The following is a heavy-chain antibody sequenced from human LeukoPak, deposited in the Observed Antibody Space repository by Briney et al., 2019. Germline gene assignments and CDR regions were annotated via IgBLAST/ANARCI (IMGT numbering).Heavy chain of an antibody. CDR2: IIPIFGTA. D-gene: IGHD1-1*01. V-gene: IGHV1-69*13. Sequence: ASVKVSCKASRGTFISYAISWVRQAPGQGLEWMGGIIPIFGTANYAQKFQGRVTITADESTSTAYMELSSLRSEDTAVYYCAWETGTTGEVDYWGQGTLVTVSS. CDR1: RGTFISYA. J-gene: IGHJ4*02. CDR3: AWETGTTGEVDY.